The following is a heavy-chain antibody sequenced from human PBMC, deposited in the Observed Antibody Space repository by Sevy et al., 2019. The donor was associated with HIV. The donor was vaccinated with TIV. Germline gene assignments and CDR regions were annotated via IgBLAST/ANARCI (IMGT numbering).Heavy chain of an antibody. CDR3: ARSAVAGTRDAFDI. Sequence: SETLSLTCTVSGGSISSYYWSWIRQPPGKGLEWIGYIYYSGSTNYNPSLKSRVTISVDTSKNQFSLKLSSVTAADTAVYYCARSAVAGTRDAFDIWGQGQWSPSPQ. D-gene: IGHD6-19*01. J-gene: IGHJ3*02. CDR2: IYYSGST. CDR1: GGSISSYY. V-gene: IGHV4-59*01.